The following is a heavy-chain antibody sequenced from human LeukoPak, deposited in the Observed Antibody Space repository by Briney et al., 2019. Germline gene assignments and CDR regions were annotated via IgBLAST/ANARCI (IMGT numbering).Heavy chain of an antibody. J-gene: IGHJ5*02. CDR3: ARQGYCGPSACYSSWFDP. Sequence: SETLSLTCTVSGGSISSSSYYWGWIRQPPGKGLEWIGSIYYSGSTYYNPSLKSRVTISVDTSKNQFSLKLSSVTAADTAVYYCARQGYCGPSACYSSWFDPWGQGTQVTVSS. CDR1: GGSISSSSYY. CDR2: IYYSGST. V-gene: IGHV4-39*01. D-gene: IGHD2-15*01.